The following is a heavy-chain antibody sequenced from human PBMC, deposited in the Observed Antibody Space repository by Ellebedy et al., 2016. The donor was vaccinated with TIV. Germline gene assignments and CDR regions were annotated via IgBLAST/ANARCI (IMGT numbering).Heavy chain of an antibody. V-gene: IGHV3-30*03. CDR3: ARGDTAMVPQLIATFDI. Sequence: GESLKISCAASGFTFSNYGMQWVRQAPGEGLEWVAVIASHGYVSFYADSVKGRFTLSRDNSKNTVYLQMSSLRPEDTAVYYCARGDTAMVPQLIATFDIWGQGTMVTVSS. CDR1: GFTFSNYG. J-gene: IGHJ3*02. D-gene: IGHD5-18*01. CDR2: IASHGYVS.